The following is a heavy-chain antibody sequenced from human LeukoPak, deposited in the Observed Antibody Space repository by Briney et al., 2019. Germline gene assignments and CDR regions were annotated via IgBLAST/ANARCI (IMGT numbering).Heavy chain of an antibody. CDR2: IYPGDSDT. D-gene: IGHD6-13*01. V-gene: IGHV5-51*01. CDR1: GYSFTSYW. CDR3: ARLAAAGKVNYYYYYMDV. Sequence: GESLKISCKGSGYSFTSYWIGWVRQMPGKGLEWMGIIYPGDSDTRYSPSSQGQVTISADKSISTAYLQWSSLKASDIAMYYCARLAAAGKVNYYYYYMDVWGKGTTVTVSS. J-gene: IGHJ6*03.